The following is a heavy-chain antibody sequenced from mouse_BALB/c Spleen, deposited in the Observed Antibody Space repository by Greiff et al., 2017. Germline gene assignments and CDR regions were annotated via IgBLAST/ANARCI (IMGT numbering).Heavy chain of an antibody. V-gene: IGHV10-1*02. CDR3: VRHKGYFDY. J-gene: IGHJ2*01. CDR2: IRSKSNNYAT. CDR1: GFTFNTYA. Sequence: DVKLVESGGGLVQPKGSLKLSCAASGFTFNTYAMNWVRQAPGKGLEWVARIRSKSNNYATYYADSVKDRFTISRDDSQSMLYLQMNNLKTEDTAMYYCVRHKGYFDYWGQGTTLTVSS. D-gene: IGHD1-3*01.